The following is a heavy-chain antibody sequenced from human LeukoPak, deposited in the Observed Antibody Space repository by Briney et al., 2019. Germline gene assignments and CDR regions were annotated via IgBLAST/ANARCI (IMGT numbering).Heavy chain of an antibody. CDR3: TKPDLLWVGEDV. CDR1: GFPFSNAR. J-gene: IGHJ6*02. Sequence: GGSLRLSCAASGFPFSNARMSWVREAPGKRREWVGRIKTRNEGGTSEYAAPVKGRFTISRDDSKNTVHLQMNSLKTEDTGVYYCTKPDLLWVGEDVWGPGTTVTVSS. CDR2: IKTRNEGGTS. D-gene: IGHD2/OR15-2a*01. V-gene: IGHV3-15*01.